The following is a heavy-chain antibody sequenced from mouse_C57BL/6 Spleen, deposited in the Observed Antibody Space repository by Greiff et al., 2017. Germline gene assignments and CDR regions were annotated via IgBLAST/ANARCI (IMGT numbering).Heavy chain of an antibody. J-gene: IGHJ4*01. D-gene: IGHD1-1*01. V-gene: IGHV1-81*01. CDR1: GYTFTSYG. CDR2: IYPRSGNT. Sequence: VQLQQSGAELARPGASVKLSCKASGYTFTSYGISWVKQRTGQGLEWIGEIYPRSGNTYYNEKFKGKATLTADKSSSTAYMELRSLTSEDSAVYFCAREDGSRGVDAMDYWGQGTSVTVSS. CDR3: AREDGSRGVDAMDY.